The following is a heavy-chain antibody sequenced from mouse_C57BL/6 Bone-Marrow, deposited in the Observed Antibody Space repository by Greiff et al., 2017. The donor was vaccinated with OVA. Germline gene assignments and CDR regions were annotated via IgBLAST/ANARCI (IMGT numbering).Heavy chain of an antibody. CDR1: GYTFTSHW. CDR2: IDPSDSET. CDR3: AREDDGYYLAWFAY. J-gene: IGHJ3*01. Sequence: VQLQQPGAELVRPGSSVKLSCKASGYTFTSHWMHWVKQRPIQGLEWIGNIDPSDSETHSNQKFKDKATLTADKSSSTAYMQLSSLTSEDSAVYYYAREDDGYYLAWFAYWGQGTLVTVSA. V-gene: IGHV1-52*01. D-gene: IGHD2-3*01.